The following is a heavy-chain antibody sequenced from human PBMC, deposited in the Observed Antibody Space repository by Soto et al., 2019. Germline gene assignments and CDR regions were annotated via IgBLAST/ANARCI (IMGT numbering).Heavy chain of an antibody. J-gene: IGHJ6*02. Sequence: QVQLVESRGGVVQPGRSLSLSCAASGFTFSSYGMHWVRQAPGKGLEWVAVIWFNGRNKYYADSVKGRFTISRDNSKNTLYLQMSSLRAEDTAVYYCAREKGASRYYFGLDVWGQGTTVTVSS. CDR3: AREKGASRYYFGLDV. D-gene: IGHD2-2*01. CDR1: GFTFSSYG. CDR2: IWFNGRNK. V-gene: IGHV3-33*01.